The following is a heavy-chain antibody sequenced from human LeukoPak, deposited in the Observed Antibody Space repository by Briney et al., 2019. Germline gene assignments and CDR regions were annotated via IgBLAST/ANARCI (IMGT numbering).Heavy chain of an antibody. CDR1: GGTFSSYA. D-gene: IGHD6-19*01. V-gene: IGHV1-69*04. CDR2: IIPILGIA. CDR3: ARDGIAVAGTFDY. Sequence: SVKVSCKASGGTFSSYAISWVRQAAGQGLDWMGRIIPILGIANYAQKFQGRVTITADKSTSTAYMELSSLRSEDTAVYYCARDGIAVAGTFDYWGQGTLVTVSS. J-gene: IGHJ4*02.